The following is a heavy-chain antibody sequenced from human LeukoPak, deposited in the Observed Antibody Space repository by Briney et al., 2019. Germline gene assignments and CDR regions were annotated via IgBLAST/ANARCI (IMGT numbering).Heavy chain of an antibody. CDR3: ATSQTRVGAADS. Sequence: PSQTLSLTRTVSGGSISSGGYYWSWIRQHPGKGLEWIGYIYYSGSTYYNPSLKSRVTISVDTSKNQFSLKLSSVTAADTAVYYCATSQTRVGAADSWGQGTLVTVSS. V-gene: IGHV4-31*03. CDR2: IYYSGST. CDR1: GGSISSGGYY. D-gene: IGHD1-26*01. J-gene: IGHJ4*02.